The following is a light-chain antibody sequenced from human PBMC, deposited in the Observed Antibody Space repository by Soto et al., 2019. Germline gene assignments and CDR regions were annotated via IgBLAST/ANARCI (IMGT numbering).Light chain of an antibody. V-gene: IGKV1-39*01. CDR2: AAS. Sequence: DIQMTQSPSSLSASVGDRVTITCQACQTIIRYLNWYQQKPGRAPNLLIYAASNLQSGVPSRFSGSASGTEFTLTISSLQPEDFATYYCQQSYSTLFSFGPGTKVEIK. J-gene: IGKJ3*01. CDR3: QQSYSTLFS. CDR1: QTIIRY.